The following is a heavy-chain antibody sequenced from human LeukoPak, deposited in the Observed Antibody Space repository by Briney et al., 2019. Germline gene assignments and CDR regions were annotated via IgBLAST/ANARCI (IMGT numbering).Heavy chain of an antibody. D-gene: IGHD2-21*01. CDR2: ISSSGSTI. V-gene: IGHV3-11*04. J-gene: IGHJ6*03. CDR1: GFTFSSYV. CDR3: ARDWAIERYYMDV. Sequence: PGGSLRLSCAASGFTFSSYVMSWIRQAPGKGLEWVSYISSSGSTIYYADSVKGRFTISRDNAKNSLYLQMNSLRAEDTAVYYCARDWAIERYYMDVWGKGTTVTVSS.